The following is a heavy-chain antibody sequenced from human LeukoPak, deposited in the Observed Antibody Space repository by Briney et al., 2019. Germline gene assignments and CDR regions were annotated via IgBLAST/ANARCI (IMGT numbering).Heavy chain of an antibody. CDR2: IYYSGST. J-gene: IGHJ4*02. D-gene: IGHD4-17*01. Sequence: SETLSLTCTVSGGSISSYYWSWIRQPPGKGLEWIGYIYYSGSTNYNPSLKSRVTISVDTSKNQFSLKLSSVTAADTAVYYCARGDGDYVSYWGQGTLVTVSP. CDR3: ARGDGDYVSY. CDR1: GGSISSYY. V-gene: IGHV4-59*01.